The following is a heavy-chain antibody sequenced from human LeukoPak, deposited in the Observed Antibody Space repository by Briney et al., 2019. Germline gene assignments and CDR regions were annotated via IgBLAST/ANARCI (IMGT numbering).Heavy chain of an antibody. V-gene: IGHV3-20*04. CDR2: INWNGGTT. D-gene: IGHD3-22*01. Sequence: GGSLRLSCAASGFDFDDYGMSWVRQVPGKGLEWVSGINWNGGTTGYADSVKGRFTICRDNAKISLYLQMNSLRAEDTALYYCASRGFDSSGYYAFFAWGQGTLVTVSS. J-gene: IGHJ5*02. CDR1: GFDFDDYG. CDR3: ASRGFDSSGYYAFFA.